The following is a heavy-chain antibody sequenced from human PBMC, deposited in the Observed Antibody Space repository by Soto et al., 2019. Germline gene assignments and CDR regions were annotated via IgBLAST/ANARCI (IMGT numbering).Heavy chain of an antibody. CDR3: ARGEQYSGRIFDY. V-gene: IGHV6-1*01. CDR2: AYYRSKWYY. D-gene: IGHD1-26*01. J-gene: IGHJ4*01. CDR1: GDSVSSNSAG. Sequence: SQTLSLTCAITGDSVSSNSAGWSWVRQSRSRVLEWLGRAYYRSKWYYEYAVSVRGRITINPDTSKNQYSLQLNSVTPEDTAVYFCARGEQYSGRIFDYWGQGTRVTVSS.